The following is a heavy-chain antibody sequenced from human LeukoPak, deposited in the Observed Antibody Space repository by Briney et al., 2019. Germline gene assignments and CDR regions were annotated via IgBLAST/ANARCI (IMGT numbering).Heavy chain of an antibody. D-gene: IGHD3-16*01. CDR3: AKDTNQGEVFDY. Sequence: PGRCLRLSCAVSGFSFDDYAMHWVRQAPGKGLEWVSGISWNSGSIGYADSVKGRFTISRDNAKNSLDLQMNSLRAEDSALYYCAKDTNQGEVFDYWGQGTLVTVSS. CDR1: GFSFDDYA. J-gene: IGHJ4*02. V-gene: IGHV3-9*01. CDR2: ISWNSGSI.